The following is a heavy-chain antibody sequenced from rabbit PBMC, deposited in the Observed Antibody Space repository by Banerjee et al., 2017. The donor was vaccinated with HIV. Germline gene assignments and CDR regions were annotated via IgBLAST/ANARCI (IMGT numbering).Heavy chain of an antibody. CDR2: IDPVSVRT. V-gene: IGHV1S47*01. D-gene: IGHD4-2*01. J-gene: IGHJ4*01. Sequence: QEQLVESGGGLVQPGGSLKLSCKASGFDFSSYGVSWVRQAPGKGLDWIGYIDPVSVRTHYASWVNGRFTISSDSAQNTVDLQMNSLTAADTATYFCARGAGIHYADLWGPGTLVTVS. CDR3: ARGAGIHYADL. CDR1: GFDFSSYG.